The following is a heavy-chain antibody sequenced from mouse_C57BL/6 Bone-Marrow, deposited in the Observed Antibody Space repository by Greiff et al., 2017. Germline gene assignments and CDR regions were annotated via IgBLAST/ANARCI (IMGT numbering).Heavy chain of an antibody. Sequence: EVQLQQSGAELVRPGASVKLSCTASGFNIKDYYMHWVKQRPEQGLEWIGRIDPEDGDTEYAPKFQGKATMNADTSSNTAYLQLSSLTSEDTAVYYCTTSHGSCWFAYWGQGTLVTVSA. CDR3: TTSHGSCWFAY. D-gene: IGHD1-1*01. CDR2: IDPEDGDT. V-gene: IGHV14-1*01. CDR1: GFNIKDYY. J-gene: IGHJ3*01.